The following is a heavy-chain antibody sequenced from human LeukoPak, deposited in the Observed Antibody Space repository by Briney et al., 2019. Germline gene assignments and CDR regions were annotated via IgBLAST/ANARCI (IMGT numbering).Heavy chain of an antibody. CDR2: ISSSSSYI. CDR3: ARHPRGRYSYGDY. D-gene: IGHD5-18*01. Sequence: GGSLRLSCAASGFTFSSYSMNWVRQAPGKGLEWVSSISSSSSYIFYADSVKGRFTISRDNAKNSLYLQMNSLRAEDTAVYYCARHPRGRYSYGDYWGQGTLVTVSS. V-gene: IGHV3-21*01. CDR1: GFTFSSYS. J-gene: IGHJ4*02.